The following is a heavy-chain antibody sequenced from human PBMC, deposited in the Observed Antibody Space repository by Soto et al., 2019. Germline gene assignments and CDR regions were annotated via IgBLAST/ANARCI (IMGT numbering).Heavy chain of an antibody. CDR1: GGSISSGGYY. D-gene: IGHD3-9*01. J-gene: IGHJ5*02. CDR2: IYYSGST. CDR3: ARAPRYYDILTGYHAGGWFDP. V-gene: IGHV4-31*03. Sequence: SETLSLTCTVSGGSISSGGYYWSWIRKHPGKGLEWIGYIYYSGSTYYNPSLKSRVTISVDTSKNQFSLKLSSVTAADTAVYYCARAPRYYDILTGYHAGGWFDPWGQGTLVTVSS.